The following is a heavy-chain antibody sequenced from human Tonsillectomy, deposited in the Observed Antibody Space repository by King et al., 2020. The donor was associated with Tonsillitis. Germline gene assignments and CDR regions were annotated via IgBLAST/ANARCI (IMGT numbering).Heavy chain of an antibody. J-gene: IGHJ6*02. CDR1: GFTFSSYS. V-gene: IGHV3-21*01. Sequence: VQLVESGGGLVKPGGSLRLSCAASGFTFSSYSMNWVRQAPGKGLEWVSSISSSSSYIYYADSVKGRFTISRDNAKNSLYLQMNSLRAEDTYLYYCARDSDYYGMSVWGQGPPVTVSS. CDR3: ARDSDYYGMSV. CDR2: ISSSSSYI.